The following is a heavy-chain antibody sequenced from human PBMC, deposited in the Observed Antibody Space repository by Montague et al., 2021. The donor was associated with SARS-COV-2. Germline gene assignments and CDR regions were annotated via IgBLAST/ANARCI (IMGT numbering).Heavy chain of an antibody. CDR2: ISGSVGTT. Sequence: SLRLSCAASGLTFSNYAMSWVRQAPGKGPECVSGISGSVGTTYYADSLKGLFTISRDNSKNTLYLQMNSLRAEDTAVYYCASPKGAFDIWGQGTMVTVSS. V-gene: IGHV3-23*01. CDR3: ASPKGAFDI. CDR1: GLTFSNYA. J-gene: IGHJ3*02.